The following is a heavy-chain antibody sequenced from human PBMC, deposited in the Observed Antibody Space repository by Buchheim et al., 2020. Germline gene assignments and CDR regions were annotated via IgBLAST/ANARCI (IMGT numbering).Heavy chain of an antibody. CDR2: VNNDGSSA. D-gene: IGHD4-23*01. CDR1: GFSFSSYW. CDR3: TRAVVETYFDS. Sequence: EVKLVESGGGYVLRGGSLSLSCDASGFSFSSYWMHWVRQVPGKGLEWVSHVNNDGSSATYADSVKGLFTISRDNARNILYLQMNSLRAEDTAVYYCTRAVVETYFDSWGQGTL. V-gene: IGHV3-74*03. J-gene: IGHJ4*02.